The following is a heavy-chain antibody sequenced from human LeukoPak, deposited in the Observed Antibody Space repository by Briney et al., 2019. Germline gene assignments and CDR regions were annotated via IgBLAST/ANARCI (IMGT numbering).Heavy chain of an antibody. Sequence: SETLSLTCTVSGGSISSGSYYWSWIRQPAGKGLEWIGRIYTSGSTNYNPSLKSRVTMSVDTSKNQFSLKLSSVTAADTAVYYCARLSGSSWYDYYYYYMDVWGKGTTVTVSS. D-gene: IGHD6-13*01. J-gene: IGHJ6*03. CDR1: GGSISSGSYY. CDR2: IYTSGST. V-gene: IGHV4-61*02. CDR3: ARLSGSSWYDYYYYYMDV.